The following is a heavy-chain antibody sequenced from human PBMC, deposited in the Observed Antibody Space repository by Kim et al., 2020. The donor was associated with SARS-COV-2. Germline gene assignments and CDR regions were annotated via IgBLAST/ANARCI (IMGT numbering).Heavy chain of an antibody. D-gene: IGHD1-1*01. J-gene: IGHJ3*02. CDR1: GFTFSGSA. CDR2: XRSKAXSYAT. V-gene: IGHV3-73*01. CDR3: TSVXXTTSXXWDXXDI. Sequence: GGSLRLSCAASGFTFSGSAIHWVRQASGKGLXWVGRXRSKAXSYATTYAASVRGXXSISXXDSXXXAYLXMNNXXTEDTAVYXXTSVXXTTSXXWDXXDIWXXXTKVXVSS.